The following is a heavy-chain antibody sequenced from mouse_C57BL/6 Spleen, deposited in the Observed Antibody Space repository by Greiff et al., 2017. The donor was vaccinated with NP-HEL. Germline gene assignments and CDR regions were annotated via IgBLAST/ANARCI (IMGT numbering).Heavy chain of an antibody. J-gene: IGHJ2*01. D-gene: IGHD2-3*01. CDR2: INPYNGGT. Sequence: EVQLQESGPVLVKPGASVKMSCKASGYTFTDYYMNWVKQSHGKSLEWIGVINPYNGGTSYNQKFKGKATLTVDKSSSTAYMELNSLTSEDSAVYYCARWLLNYFDYWGQGTTLTVSS. CDR1: GYTFTDYY. V-gene: IGHV1-19*01. CDR3: ARWLLNYFDY.